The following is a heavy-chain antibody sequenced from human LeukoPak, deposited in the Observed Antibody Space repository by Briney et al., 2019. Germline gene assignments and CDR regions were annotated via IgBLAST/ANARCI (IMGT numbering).Heavy chain of an antibody. CDR3: ARLSCSSSTCYFPNAFDI. D-gene: IGHD2-2*01. CDR2: IYYSGST. V-gene: IGHV4-59*08. Sequence: SETLSLTCTVSGGSISSYYWSWIRQPPGKGLEWIRYIYYSGSTNYNASLKSRVTISVDTSKNQFSLKLNSVTAADTAVYYCARLSCSSSTCYFPNAFDIWGQGTMVTVSS. CDR1: GGSISSYY. J-gene: IGHJ3*02.